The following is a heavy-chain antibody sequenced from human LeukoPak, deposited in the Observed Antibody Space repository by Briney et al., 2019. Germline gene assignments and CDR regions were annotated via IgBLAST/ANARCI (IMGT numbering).Heavy chain of an antibody. CDR3: ARLGDYSNYVFGYWYFDL. J-gene: IGHJ2*01. Sequence: SETLSLTCTVSGGSISSSSYYWGWIRQPPGKGLEWIGSIYYSGSTYYNPSLKSRVTISVDTSKNQFSLKLSSVTAADTAVYYCARLGDYSNYVFGYWYFDLWGRGTLVTVSS. CDR2: IYYSGST. CDR1: GGSISSSSYY. V-gene: IGHV4-39*01. D-gene: IGHD4-11*01.